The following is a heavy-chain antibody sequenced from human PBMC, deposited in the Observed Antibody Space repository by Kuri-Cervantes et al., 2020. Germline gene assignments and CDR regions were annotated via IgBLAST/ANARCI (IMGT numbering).Heavy chain of an antibody. J-gene: IGHJ6*02. CDR2: ISYDGSNK. Sequence: GGSLRLCCASSGFTFSSYAMHWVRQAPGKGLGWVSVISYDGSNKYYADSVKGRFTISRDNSKNTLYLQMNSLRAEDTAVYYCARDGRDPESRDWGYGLDVWGQGTTVTVSS. D-gene: IGHD3-16*01. V-gene: IGHV3-30-3*01. CDR1: GFTFSSYA. CDR3: ARDGRDPESRDWGYGLDV.